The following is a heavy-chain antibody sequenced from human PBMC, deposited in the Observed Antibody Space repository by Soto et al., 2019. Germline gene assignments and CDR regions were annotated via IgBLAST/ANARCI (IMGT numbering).Heavy chain of an antibody. CDR1: GGSTSPHY. V-gene: IGHV4-59*11. CDR3: ARGGSWFDP. CDR2: IYFTGST. Sequence: SETLSLTCTVSGGSTSPHYWSWIRQSPGKGLEWIAYIYFTGSTNYNPSLKSRVTISIDTSKNQFSLKLTSVTAADTAVYYCARGGSWFDPWGQGTLVTVSS. J-gene: IGHJ5*02.